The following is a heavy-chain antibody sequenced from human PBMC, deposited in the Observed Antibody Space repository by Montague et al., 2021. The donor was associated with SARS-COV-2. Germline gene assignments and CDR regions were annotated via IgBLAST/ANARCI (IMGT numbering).Heavy chain of an antibody. D-gene: IGHD1-26*01. CDR3: ASQSGSYYNYFDL. CDR1: GGSISSANYY. J-gene: IGHJ4*02. CDR2: IYYSGSS. V-gene: IGHV4-31*03. Sequence: TLSLTCSVSGGSISSANYYWSWIRQHPGKGLEFIGYIYYSGSSFYNPSLKSRLTISADTSKNRFSLRLSSVTAADTAIYFCASQSGSYYNYFDLWGQGTLVTVSS.